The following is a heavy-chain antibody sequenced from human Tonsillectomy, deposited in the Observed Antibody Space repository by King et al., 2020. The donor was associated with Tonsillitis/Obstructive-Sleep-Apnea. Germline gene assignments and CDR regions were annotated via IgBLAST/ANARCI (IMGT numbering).Heavy chain of an antibody. CDR2: INHSGNT. V-gene: IGHV4-34*01. D-gene: IGHD2-2*01. CDR1: GGSFSGYY. Sequence: VQLQQWGAGLLKPSETLSLTCAVYGGSFSGYYWSWIRQPPGKGLEWIGEINHSGNTNYNPSLKSRVTISVDTSKNQFSLKLTSVTAADTAVYYCARRGNTDCSIASCLFDSWGQDTLVTVSS. CDR3: ARRGNTDCSIASCLFDS. J-gene: IGHJ5*01.